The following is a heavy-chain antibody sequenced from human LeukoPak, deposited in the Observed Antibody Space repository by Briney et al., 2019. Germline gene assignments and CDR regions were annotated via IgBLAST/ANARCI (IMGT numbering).Heavy chain of an antibody. CDR2: MNPNSGNT. V-gene: IGHV1-8*03. J-gene: IGHJ6*03. D-gene: IGHD3-10*01. CDR1: GYTFTSYD. Sequence: ASVKVSCKASGYTFTSYDINWVRQATGQGLEWMGWMNPNSGNTGYAQKFQGRVTITRNTSISTAYMELSSLRSEDTAVYYCARVGEAVLLWFGELRDYYYMDVWGKGTTVTVSS. CDR3: ARVGEAVLLWFGELRDYYYMDV.